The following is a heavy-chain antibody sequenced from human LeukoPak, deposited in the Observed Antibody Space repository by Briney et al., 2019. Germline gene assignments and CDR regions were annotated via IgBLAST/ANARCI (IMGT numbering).Heavy chain of an antibody. CDR2: IYYSGST. V-gene: IGHV4-59*01. CDR1: GGSISSYY. J-gene: IGHJ6*03. Sequence: PSETLPLTCTVSGGSISSYYWSWIRQPPGKGLEWIGYIYYSGSTNYNPSLKSRVTISVDTSKNQFSLKLSSVTAADTAVYYCARVVYSGYDFRGAMDVWGKGTTVTVSS. D-gene: IGHD5-12*01. CDR3: ARVVYSGYDFRGAMDV.